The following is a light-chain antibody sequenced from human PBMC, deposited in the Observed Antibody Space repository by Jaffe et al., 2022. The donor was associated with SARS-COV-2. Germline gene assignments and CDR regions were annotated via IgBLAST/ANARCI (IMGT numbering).Light chain of an antibody. CDR1: SSDVDNYRF. CDR3: SSYTGGIHNWV. CDR2: EVT. Sequence: QSALTQPASVSGSPGQSITISCTGTSSDVDNYRFVSWYQQHPDKAPRLIIYEVTKRPLGVPDRFSVSNSGNTAYLTISGLQPEDEADYFCSSYTGGIHNWVFGGGTRLTVL. V-gene: IGLV2-14*01. J-gene: IGLJ3*02.